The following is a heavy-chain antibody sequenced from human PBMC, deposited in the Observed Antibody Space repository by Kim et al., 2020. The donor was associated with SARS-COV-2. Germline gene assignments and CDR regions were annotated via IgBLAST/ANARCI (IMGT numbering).Heavy chain of an antibody. J-gene: IGHJ4*02. CDR2: ISYDGSNK. CDR1: GFTFSSYG. Sequence: GGSLRLSCAASGFTFSSYGMHWVRQAPGKGLEWVAVISYDGSNKYYADSVKGRFTISRDNSKNTLYLQMNSLRAEDTAVYYCARDGGVERLGLLDYWGQGTLVTVSS. V-gene: IGHV3-33*05. D-gene: IGHD1-1*01. CDR3: ARDGGVERLGLLDY.